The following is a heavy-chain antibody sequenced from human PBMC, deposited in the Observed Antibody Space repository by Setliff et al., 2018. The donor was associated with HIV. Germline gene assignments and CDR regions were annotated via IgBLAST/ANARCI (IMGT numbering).Heavy chain of an antibody. Sequence: LSLTCTVSNDSISSGGYYWSWIRQHPGKGLEWVGYIYYSGSTYYNPSLKSRVTISVDNAKNTLYLQMNGLRGEDTAVYYCVMFSASSGWGQGTQVTVSS. CDR1: NDSISSGGYY. CDR3: VMFSASSG. V-gene: IGHV4-31*09. CDR2: IYYSGST. D-gene: IGHD6-6*01. J-gene: IGHJ4*02.